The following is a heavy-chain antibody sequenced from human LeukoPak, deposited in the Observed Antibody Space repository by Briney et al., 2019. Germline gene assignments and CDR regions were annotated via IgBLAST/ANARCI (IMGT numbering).Heavy chain of an antibody. CDR3: ARDPAAAAFFDY. Sequence: GGSLRLSCAASGFTFRSYAMSWVRQAPGKGLECVSAISGSGGSTYYADSVKGRFTISRDNSKNTLYLQMNSLRAEDTAVYYCARDPAAAAFFDYWGQGTLVTVSS. V-gene: IGHV3-23*01. D-gene: IGHD6-13*01. J-gene: IGHJ4*02. CDR1: GFTFRSYA. CDR2: ISGSGGST.